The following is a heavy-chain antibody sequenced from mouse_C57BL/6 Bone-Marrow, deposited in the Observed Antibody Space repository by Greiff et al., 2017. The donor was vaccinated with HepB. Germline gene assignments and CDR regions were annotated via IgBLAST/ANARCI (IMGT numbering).Heavy chain of an antibody. D-gene: IGHD1-1*01. CDR1: GFTFNTYA. CDR3: VRENSSYYYGSSPFAY. Sequence: EVQGVDSGGGLVQPKGSLKLSCAASGFTFNTYAMHWVRQAPGKGLEWVARIRSKSSNYATYYADSVKDRFTISRDDSQSMLYLQMNNLKTEDTAMYYCVRENSSYYYGSSPFAYWGQGTLVTVSA. V-gene: IGHV10-3*01. J-gene: IGHJ3*01. CDR2: IRSKSSNYAT.